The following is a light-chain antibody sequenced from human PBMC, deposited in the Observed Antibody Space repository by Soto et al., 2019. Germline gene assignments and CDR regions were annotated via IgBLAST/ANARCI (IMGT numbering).Light chain of an antibody. CDR3: QQYNSYPYT. V-gene: IGKV1-5*03. Sequence: DSQMTQSPSTLSASEGDRVTITCRASQSINSWLAWYQQKPGKAPKLLIYKASSLESGVPSRFSGSGSGTQFTLTISSLQPDDFATYYCQQYNSYPYTFGQGTNLEIK. J-gene: IGKJ2*01. CDR1: QSINSW. CDR2: KAS.